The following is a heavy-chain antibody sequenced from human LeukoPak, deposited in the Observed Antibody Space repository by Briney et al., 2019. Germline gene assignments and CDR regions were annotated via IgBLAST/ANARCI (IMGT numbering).Heavy chain of an antibody. CDR1: GFTFNTNW. CDR2: INGDGSTT. J-gene: IGHJ3*02. CDR3: ARHTNYYDSSGYYENAFDI. Sequence: GGSLRLSCAASGFTFNTNWMHWVRQAPGKGLVWVSCINGDGSTTTYADSVKGRFTISRDNAKNTVYLQINNLRPEDTAVYYCARHTNYYDSSGYYENAFDIWGQGTMVTVSS. V-gene: IGHV3-74*01. D-gene: IGHD3-22*01.